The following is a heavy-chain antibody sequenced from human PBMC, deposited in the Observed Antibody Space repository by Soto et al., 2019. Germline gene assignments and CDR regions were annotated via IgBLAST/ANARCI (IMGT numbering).Heavy chain of an antibody. V-gene: IGHV4-39*01. Sequence: QLQLQESGPGLVKPSETLSLTCTVSGGSISSSSYYWGWIRQPPGKGLEWIGSIYYSGSTYYNPALKRRVTISVDTSKNQFSLKLSSVTAADTAVYYCARHALGGYYYDSSGFDYWGQGTLVTVSS. J-gene: IGHJ4*02. D-gene: IGHD3-22*01. CDR2: IYYSGST. CDR3: ARHALGGYYYDSSGFDY. CDR1: GGSISSSSYY.